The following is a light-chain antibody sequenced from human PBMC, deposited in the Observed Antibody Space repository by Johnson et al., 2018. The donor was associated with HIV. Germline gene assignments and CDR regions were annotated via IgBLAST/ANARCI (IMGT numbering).Light chain of an antibody. J-gene: IGLJ1*01. CDR2: DNN. Sequence: HSVLTQPPSVSAAPGQKVTISCSGSSSNIGNNYVSWYQQLPGTAPKLLIYDNNKRPSGIPDRFSGSKYGTSATLGITGLPTGDEADYYCGTWDSSLSAGVFGTGTKVTVL. CDR1: SSNIGNNY. CDR3: GTWDSSLSAGV. V-gene: IGLV1-51*01.